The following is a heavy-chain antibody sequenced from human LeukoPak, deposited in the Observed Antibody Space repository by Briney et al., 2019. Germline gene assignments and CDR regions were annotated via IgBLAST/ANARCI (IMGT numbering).Heavy chain of an antibody. Sequence: QPGGSLRLSCAASGFTFSSYWMHWVRQAPGKGLVWVSRISTDGSSTNSADSVKGRFTISRDNSKNTLYLQMNSLRAEDTAVYYCARSTAVAGTFDYWGQGTLVTVSS. J-gene: IGHJ4*02. D-gene: IGHD6-19*01. CDR1: GFTFSSYW. V-gene: IGHV3-74*01. CDR2: ISTDGSST. CDR3: ARSTAVAGTFDY.